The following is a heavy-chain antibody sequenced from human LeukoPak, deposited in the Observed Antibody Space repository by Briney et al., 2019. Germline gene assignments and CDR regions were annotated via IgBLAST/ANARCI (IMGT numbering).Heavy chain of an antibody. V-gene: IGHV3-48*03. Sequence: PGGSLRLSCVASGFTFSSFEMNWVRQAPGKGLEWVSYISSTGNTEYYADSVKGRFTISRDNAKNSLYLQMNSLRPEDTAVYYCAKGLSSYRSGWYGNYYYYYGMDVWGQGTTVTVSS. J-gene: IGHJ6*02. CDR1: GFTFSSFE. CDR3: AKGLSSYRSGWYGNYYYYYGMDV. CDR2: ISSTGNTE. D-gene: IGHD6-19*01.